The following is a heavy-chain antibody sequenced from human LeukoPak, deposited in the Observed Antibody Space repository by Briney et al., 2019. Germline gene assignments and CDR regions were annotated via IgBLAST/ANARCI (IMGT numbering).Heavy chain of an antibody. D-gene: IGHD2-2*02. CDR2: IIPIFGTA. Sequence: SVKVSCKASGGTFSSYAISWVRQAPGQGREWMGGIIPIFGTANYAQKFQGRVTITADESTSTAYMELSSLRSEDTAVYYCARDQYCSSTSCYTDTNWFDPWGQGTLVTVSS. CDR3: ARDQYCSSTSCYTDTNWFDP. CDR1: GGTFSSYA. V-gene: IGHV1-69*13. J-gene: IGHJ5*02.